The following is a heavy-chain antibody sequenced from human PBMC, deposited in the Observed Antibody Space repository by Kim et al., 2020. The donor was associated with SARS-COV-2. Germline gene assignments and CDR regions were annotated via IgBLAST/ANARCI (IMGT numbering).Heavy chain of an antibody. J-gene: IGHJ4*02. CDR1: GFMFSDYA. V-gene: IGHV3-64D*09. Sequence: GGSLRLFCSTSGFMFSDYAMHWVRQAPGKGLDYVSAISGSGGDTFYADSVKGRFTIFRDNSKNTVYLQMTSLRPDDTAVYYCLISSHPPAWGQGIRVTVS. D-gene: IGHD3-16*01. CDR3: LISSHPPA. CDR2: ISGSGGDT.